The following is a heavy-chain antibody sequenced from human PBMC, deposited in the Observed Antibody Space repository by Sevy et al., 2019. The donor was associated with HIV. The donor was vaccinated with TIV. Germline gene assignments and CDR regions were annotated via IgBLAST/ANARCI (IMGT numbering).Heavy chain of an antibody. D-gene: IGHD3-22*01. Sequence: ASVKVSCETSGFIFTNYAFSWVRQAPGQGLEWLGRISDYNGHTVIAEKFQGRLTMSRDTSTNTAYMDLRSLRFGDSAVYYCAREIYYYDATSYYALDLWGQGTLVTVSS. CDR1: GFIFTNYA. V-gene: IGHV1-18*04. J-gene: IGHJ4*02. CDR3: AREIYYYDATSYYALDL. CDR2: ISDYNGHT.